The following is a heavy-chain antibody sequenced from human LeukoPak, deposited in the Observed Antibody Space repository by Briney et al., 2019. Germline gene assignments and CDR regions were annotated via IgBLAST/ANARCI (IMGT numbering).Heavy chain of an antibody. V-gene: IGHV3-30*02. CDR3: AKVPLSSSGWDREYYFDY. Sequence: PGGSLRLSCAASAFRFSSYGMHWVRQAPGKGPEWVAFIRSDSSNQYYADSVKGRFTISRDNSKNTLFLEMNSLRAEDTAVYYCAKVPLSSSGWDREYYFDYWGQGTMVTVS. J-gene: IGHJ4*02. D-gene: IGHD6-19*01. CDR1: AFRFSSYG. CDR2: IRSDSSNQ.